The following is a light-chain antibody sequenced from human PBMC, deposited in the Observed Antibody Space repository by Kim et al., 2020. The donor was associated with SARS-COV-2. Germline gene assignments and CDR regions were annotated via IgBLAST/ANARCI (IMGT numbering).Light chain of an antibody. CDR1: SSNIGTNT. V-gene: IGLV1-44*01. J-gene: IGLJ3*02. Sequence: GQCVSISWSGTSSNIGTNTIHWYQVLPGTAPTLLIFNDDRRPSGVPARFSGSKSGTSASLALSGLLSDDEADYYCATWDDSLEAWVFGGGTQLTVL. CDR2: NDD. CDR3: ATWDDSLEAWV.